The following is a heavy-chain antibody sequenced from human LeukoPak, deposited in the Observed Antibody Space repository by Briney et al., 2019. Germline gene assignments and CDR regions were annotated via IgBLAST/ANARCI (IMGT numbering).Heavy chain of an antibody. CDR3: ARSLGYSGYDPNFYYYGMDV. CDR1: GFTFSSYS. D-gene: IGHD5-12*01. J-gene: IGHJ6*02. V-gene: IGHV3-21*01. Sequence: GGSLRLSCAASGFTFSSYSMNWVRQAPGKGVEWVSSISSSSSYIYYADSVKGRFTISRENAKNSLYLKMNTLRPEDTAVYYCARSLGYSGYDPNFYYYGMDVWGQGTTVTVSS. CDR2: ISSSSSYI.